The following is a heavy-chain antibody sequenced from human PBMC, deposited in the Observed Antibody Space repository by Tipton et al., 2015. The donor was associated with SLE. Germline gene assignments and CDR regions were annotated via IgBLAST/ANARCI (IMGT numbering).Heavy chain of an antibody. CDR2: INHSGST. D-gene: IGHD2/OR15-2a*01. J-gene: IGHJ3*02. CDR1: GGSFSGYY. CDR3: AREISRAFDI. Sequence: TLSLTCAVYGGSFSGYYWSWIRQPPGKGLEWIGEINHSGSTNYNPSLKSRVTISVDTSKNQFSLKLSSVTAADTAVYYCAREISRAFDIWGQGTMVTVSS. V-gene: IGHV4-34*01.